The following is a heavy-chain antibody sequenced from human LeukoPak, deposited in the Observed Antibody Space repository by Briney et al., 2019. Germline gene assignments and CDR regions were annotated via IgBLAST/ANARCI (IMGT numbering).Heavy chain of an antibody. CDR2: ISSNGGST. D-gene: IGHD6-6*01. CDR3: ATDLYSCSSDY. CDR1: GFTFSSYV. Sequence: GGSLRLSCAASGFTFSSYVMSWVRQAPGKGLEWVSAISSNGGSTYYADSVKGRFTISRDNSKNTLYLQRSSLRAEDTAVYYCATDLYSCSSDYWGRGALVTVSS. J-gene: IGHJ4*02. V-gene: IGHV3-23*01.